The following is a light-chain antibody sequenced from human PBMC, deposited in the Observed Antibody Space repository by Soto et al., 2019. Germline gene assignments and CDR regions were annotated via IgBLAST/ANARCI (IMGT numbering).Light chain of an antibody. CDR2: STN. J-gene: IGLJ3*02. CDR1: SGSVSTSYS. CDR3: VLYMGSGTWV. V-gene: IGLV8-61*01. Sequence: QAVVTQEPSFSVSPGGTVTLTCGLSSGSVSTSYSPSWYQQTPGQPPRTLIYSTNTRSSGVPARFSGSILGNKAALTITGAQADDESDYYCVLYMGSGTWVFGGGTKVTVL.